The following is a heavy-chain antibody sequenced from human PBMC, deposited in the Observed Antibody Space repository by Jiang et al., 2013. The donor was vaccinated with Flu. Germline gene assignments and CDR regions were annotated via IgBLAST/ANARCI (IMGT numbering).Heavy chain of an antibody. Sequence: GSGLVKPSETLSLTCTVSGGSISSSSYYWGWIRQPPGKGLEWIGSIYYSGSTYYNPSLKSRVTISVDTSKNQFSLKLSSVTAADTAVYYCASTTDIAVARILSYYFDYWGQGTLVTVSS. V-gene: IGHV4-39*07. CDR3: ASTTDIAVARILSYYFDY. J-gene: IGHJ4*02. CDR2: IYYSGST. D-gene: IGHD6-19*01. CDR1: GGSISSSSYY.